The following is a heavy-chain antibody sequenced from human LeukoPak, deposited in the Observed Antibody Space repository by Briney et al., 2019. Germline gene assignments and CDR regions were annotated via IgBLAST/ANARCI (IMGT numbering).Heavy chain of an antibody. V-gene: IGHV3-33*01. CDR2: IWYDGSNK. J-gene: IGHJ4*02. CDR3: ARDPYCSSTNCYADY. CDR1: GFTFSSYG. Sequence: PGRSLRLSCAASGFTFSSYGMHWVRQAPGKGLEWVAVIWYDGSNKYYADSVKGRFTISRDNSKNTLYPQMNSLRAEDTAVYYCARDPYCSSTNCYADYWGQGTLVTVSS. D-gene: IGHD2-2*01.